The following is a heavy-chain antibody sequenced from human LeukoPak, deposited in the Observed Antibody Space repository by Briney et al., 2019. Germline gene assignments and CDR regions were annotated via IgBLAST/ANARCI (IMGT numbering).Heavy chain of an antibody. V-gene: IGHV1-2*02. CDR1: GYTFTGYY. D-gene: IGHD6-13*01. CDR3: ARVKITAAAKDY. J-gene: IGHJ4*02. CDR2: INPNSGGT. Sequence: GASVKVSCKASGYTFTGYYMHWVRQAPGQGLEWKGWINPNSGGTNYAQKFQGRVTMTRDTSISKADMELSRLRSDDTAVYYCARVKITAAAKDYWGQGTLVTVSS.